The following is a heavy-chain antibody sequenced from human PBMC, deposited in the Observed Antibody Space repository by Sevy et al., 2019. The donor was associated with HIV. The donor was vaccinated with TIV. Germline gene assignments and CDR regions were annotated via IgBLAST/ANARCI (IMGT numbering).Heavy chain of an antibody. CDR1: GFTISSYA. CDR2: SSCSGGST. CDR3: AKPLFGPGSGSPYYYYGMDV. J-gene: IGHJ6*02. D-gene: IGHD3-10*01. Sequence: GGSLRLSCAASGFTISSYAMSWVRQAPGEGLEWVSTSSCSGGSTYYADSVKGRFTISRDKSKNTLYLQMNSLGAEDTAVYYCAKPLFGPGSGSPYYYYGMDVWGQGTTVTVSS. V-gene: IGHV3-23*01.